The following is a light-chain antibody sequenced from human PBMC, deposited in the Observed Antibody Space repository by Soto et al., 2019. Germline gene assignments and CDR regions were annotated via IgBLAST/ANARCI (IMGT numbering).Light chain of an antibody. CDR2: LGS. CDR1: QSLLHSNGYNY. J-gene: IGKJ3*01. Sequence: DIVMTQSPLSLPVTPGEPASISCRSSQSLLHSNGYNYLDWYLQKPGQSPQLLIYLGSYRASGVPDRFSGSGSGTDFTLKISRVEAEDVGVYYCMRALQTRFTFGPGAMVDVK. CDR3: MRALQTRFT. V-gene: IGKV2-28*01.